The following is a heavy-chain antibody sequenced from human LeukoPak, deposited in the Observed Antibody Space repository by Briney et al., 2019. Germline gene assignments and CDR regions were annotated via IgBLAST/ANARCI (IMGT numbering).Heavy chain of an antibody. CDR1: GFTFSSYW. CDR2: INSDGSST. J-gene: IGHJ4*02. CDR3: ARGGEDRPRQQLINMYDY. Sequence: GGSLRLSCAASGFTFSSYWMHWVRQAPGKGLVWVSRINSDGSSTSYADSVKGRFTISRDNAKNTLYLQMNSLRAEDTAVYYCARGGEDRPRQQLINMYDYWGQGTLVTVSS. V-gene: IGHV3-74*01. D-gene: IGHD6-13*01.